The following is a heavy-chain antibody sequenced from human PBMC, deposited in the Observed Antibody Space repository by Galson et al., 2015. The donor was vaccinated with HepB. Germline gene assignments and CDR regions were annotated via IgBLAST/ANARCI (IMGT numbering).Heavy chain of an antibody. D-gene: IGHD3-3*02. CDR2: ISGSGGST. CDR3: AKYRSPRRSIFGVGALDY. Sequence: SLRLSCAASGFTFSCYAMSWVRQAPGKGLEWVSAISGSGGSTYYADSVKGRFTISRDNSKNTLYLQMNSLRAEDTAVYYCAKYRSPRRSIFGVGALDYWGQGTLVTVSS. V-gene: IGHV3-23*01. CDR1: GFTFSCYA. J-gene: IGHJ4*02.